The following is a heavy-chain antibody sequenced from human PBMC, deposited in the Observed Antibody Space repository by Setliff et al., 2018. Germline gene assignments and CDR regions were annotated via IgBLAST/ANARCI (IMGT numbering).Heavy chain of an antibody. V-gene: IGHV5-51*01. CDR2: IYPGDSDT. CDR3: ARRAGDAFDI. J-gene: IGHJ3*02. Sequence: PGASLKISCKGSGYSFSIYWIGWVRQMPGKGLEWMGIIYPGDSDTIYRPSFRGQVTISADKSISTAYLQWSSLKASDTAMYYCARRAGDAFDIWGQGTMVTVSS. CDR1: GYSFSIYW.